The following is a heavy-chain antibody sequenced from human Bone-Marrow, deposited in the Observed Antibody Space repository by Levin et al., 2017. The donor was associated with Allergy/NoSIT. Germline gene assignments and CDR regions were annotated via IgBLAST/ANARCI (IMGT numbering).Heavy chain of an antibody. J-gene: IGHJ4*02. V-gene: IGHV1-69*13. CDR2: IIPIFGTA. CDR3: ARIHQSLHLVDY. Sequence: SVKVSCKASGGTFSSYAISWVRQAPGQGLEWMGGIIPIFGTANYAQKFQGRVTITADESTSTAYMELSSLRSEDTAVYYCARIHQSLHLVDYWGQGTLVTVSS. CDR1: GGTFSSYA.